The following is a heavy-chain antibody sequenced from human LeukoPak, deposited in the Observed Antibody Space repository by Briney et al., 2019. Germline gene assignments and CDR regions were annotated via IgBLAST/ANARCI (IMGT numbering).Heavy chain of an antibody. V-gene: IGHV1-8*01. J-gene: IGHJ4*02. Sequence: APVKVSCKASGYTFTSYDINWVRQATGQGLEWMGWMNPNSGNTGYAQKFQGRVTMTRNTSISTAYMELSSLRSVDTAVYYCARYSSGWSLFDYWGQGTLVTVSS. D-gene: IGHD6-19*01. CDR3: ARYSSGWSLFDY. CDR2: MNPNSGNT. CDR1: GYTFTSYD.